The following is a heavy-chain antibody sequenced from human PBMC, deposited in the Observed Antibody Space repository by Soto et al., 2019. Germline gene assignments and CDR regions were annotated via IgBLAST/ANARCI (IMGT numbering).Heavy chain of an antibody. Sequence: QVQLQESGPGLVKPSETLSLTCTVSGGSVSSGSYYWSRIRQPPGKGLEWIGYIYYSGSTNYNPSLKSRVNISVDTSKNQFSLKLSSVTAADTAVYYCAREREGGLPPFWGQGTLVTVSS. CDR3: AREREGGLPPF. CDR1: GGSVSSGSYY. V-gene: IGHV4-61*01. D-gene: IGHD3-16*01. CDR2: IYYSGST. J-gene: IGHJ4*02.